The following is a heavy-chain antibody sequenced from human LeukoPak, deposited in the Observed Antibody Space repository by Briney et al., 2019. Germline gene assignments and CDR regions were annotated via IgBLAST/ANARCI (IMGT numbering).Heavy chain of an antibody. CDR2: IYYSGST. CDR3: ARHRQAAAGPFDY. Sequence: SSETLSLTCTVSGGYISSSSYYWGWIRQPPGKGLEWIGSIYYSGSTYYNPSLKSRVTISVDTSKNQFSLKLSSVTAADTAVYYCARHRQAAAGPFDYWGQGTLVTVSS. V-gene: IGHV4-39*01. CDR1: GGYISSSSYY. D-gene: IGHD6-13*01. J-gene: IGHJ4*02.